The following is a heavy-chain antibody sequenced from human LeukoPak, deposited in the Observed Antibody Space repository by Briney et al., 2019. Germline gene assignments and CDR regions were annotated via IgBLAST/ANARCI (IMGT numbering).Heavy chain of an antibody. CDR2: ITRSGSTI. D-gene: IGHD3-22*01. Sequence: PGGSLRLSCAASGFTFSSYGMHWVRQAPGKGLEWVSHITRSGSTIYYADSLKGRFTVSRDNAKNSLFLQMNSLRAEDTAVYFCARGNHYFDTSGYSPFDFWGQGTLVTVSS. J-gene: IGHJ4*02. CDR1: GFTFSSYG. V-gene: IGHV3-48*04. CDR3: ARGNHYFDTSGYSPFDF.